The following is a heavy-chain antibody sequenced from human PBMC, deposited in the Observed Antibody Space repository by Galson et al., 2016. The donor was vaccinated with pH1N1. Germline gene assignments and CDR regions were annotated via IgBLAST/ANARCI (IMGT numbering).Heavy chain of an antibody. V-gene: IGHV3-30*02. Sequence: SLRLSCAASGFNFSTYGMHWVRQAPGKGLEWVAFIRFDENNNYYADSVKGLFTISRDSSKNMLYLQMNSLRAEDTAVYYCARDRAANYGDYWDYWGQGTLVTVSS. CDR3: ARDRAANYGDYWDY. J-gene: IGHJ4*02. CDR2: IRFDENNN. D-gene: IGHD4-17*01. CDR1: GFNFSTYG.